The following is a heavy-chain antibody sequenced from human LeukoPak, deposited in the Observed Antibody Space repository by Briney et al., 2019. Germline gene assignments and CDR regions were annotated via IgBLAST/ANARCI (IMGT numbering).Heavy chain of an antibody. CDR1: GFTFSSYW. Sequence: GGSLRLSCAASGFTFSSYWMHWVRQAPGKGLVWVSRISIDGSITTYADSVKGRFTISRDNSKNTLYLQMNSLRAEDTAVYYCAKSNEDIVVVPAAIDAFDIWGQGTMVTVSS. D-gene: IGHD2-2*01. CDR2: ISIDGSIT. V-gene: IGHV3-74*01. J-gene: IGHJ3*02. CDR3: AKSNEDIVVVPAAIDAFDI.